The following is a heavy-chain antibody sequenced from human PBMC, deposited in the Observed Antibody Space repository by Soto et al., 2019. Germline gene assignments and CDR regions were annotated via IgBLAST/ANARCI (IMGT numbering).Heavy chain of an antibody. CDR1: GGTFSSYV. J-gene: IGHJ6*02. CDR2: IIPIFHTT. CDR3: ATYSNSSKVGYYYIMDV. V-gene: IGHV1-69*01. Sequence: QVQLVQSGAEVKKPGSSVKVSCKASGGTFSSYVISWVRQAPGQGLEWMGGIIPIFHTTNYRQKFQDRVTITADESTSTAYMELSSLRSEDTAIYYCATYSNSSKVGYYYIMDVWGQGTTVTVSS. D-gene: IGHD6-6*01.